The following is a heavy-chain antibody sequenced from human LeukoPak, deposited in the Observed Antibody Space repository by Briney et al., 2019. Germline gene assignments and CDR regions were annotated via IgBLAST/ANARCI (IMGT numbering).Heavy chain of an antibody. J-gene: IGHJ4*02. CDR3: AKGGGTRLRFLEWLSLLDY. CDR2: ISGSGGST. D-gene: IGHD3-3*01. CDR1: GFTFSSYA. V-gene: IGHV3-23*01. Sequence: GGSLRLSCAASGFTFSSYAMSWVRQAPGKGLEWVSAISGSGGSTYYADSVEGRFTISRDNSKNTLYLQMNSLRAEDTAVYYCAKGGGTRLRFLEWLSLLDYWGQGALVTVSS.